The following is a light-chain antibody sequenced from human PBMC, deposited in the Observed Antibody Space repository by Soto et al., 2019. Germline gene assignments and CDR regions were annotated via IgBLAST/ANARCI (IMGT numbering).Light chain of an antibody. J-gene: IGLJ3*02. Sequence: QSVLTQPPSVSGAPGQTITMSCTGSGSNVGASYDVHWYQVLPGAGPRLLIYKNNNRPLGVPDRFSGSKSGTSASLAITGLRAEDEADYYCQSYDNILSGPLFGGGTKLTVL. CDR3: QSYDNILSGPL. V-gene: IGLV1-40*01. CDR2: KNN. CDR1: GSNVGASYD.